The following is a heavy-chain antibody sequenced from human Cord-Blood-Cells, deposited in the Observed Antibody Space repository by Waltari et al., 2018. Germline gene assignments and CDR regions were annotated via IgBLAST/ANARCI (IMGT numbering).Heavy chain of an antibody. Sequence: QVQLVQSGAEVKKPGSSVKVSCKASGGTFSSYAISWVRQAPGQGLEWMGRIIPILGIANYAQKFQGRVTITADKSTSTAYMELSSLRSEDTAVYYCARVGIAARSNAFDIWGQGTMVTVSS. CDR3: ARVGIAARSNAFDI. CDR2: IIPILGIA. V-gene: IGHV1-69*09. J-gene: IGHJ3*02. D-gene: IGHD6-6*01. CDR1: GGTFSSYA.